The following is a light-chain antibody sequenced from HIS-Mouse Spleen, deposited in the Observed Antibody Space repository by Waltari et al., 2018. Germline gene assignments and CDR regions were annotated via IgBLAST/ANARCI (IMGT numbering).Light chain of an antibody. CDR2: AAS. CDR1: QGIRSY. J-gene: IGKJ1*01. CDR3: QQLNSYPPT. Sequence: DLQLTQSPSFLSASVGDRVTITFRASQGIRSYLAWYQQKPGKAPKLLIYAASTLQSGVPSRFSGSGSGTEFTLTISSLQPEDFATYYCQQLNSYPPTFGQGTKVEIK. V-gene: IGKV1-9*01.